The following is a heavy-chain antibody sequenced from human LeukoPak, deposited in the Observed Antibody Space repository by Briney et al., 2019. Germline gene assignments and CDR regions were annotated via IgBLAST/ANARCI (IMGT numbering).Heavy chain of an antibody. CDR3: ARSGPPTTVAGLEGYFQH. CDR2: ISYDGSNK. J-gene: IGHJ1*01. D-gene: IGHD6-19*01. V-gene: IGHV3-30-3*01. Sequence: GRSLRLSCAASGFTFSSYAMHWVRQAPGKGLEWVAVISYDGSNKYYADSVKGRFTISRDNSKNTLYPQMNSLRAEDTAVYYCARSGPPTTVAGLEGYFQHWGQGTLVTVSS. CDR1: GFTFSSYA.